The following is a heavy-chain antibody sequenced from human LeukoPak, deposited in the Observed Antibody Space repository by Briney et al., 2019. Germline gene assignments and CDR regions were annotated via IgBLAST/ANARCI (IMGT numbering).Heavy chain of an antibody. CDR3: ARHYYDSTGYYYFDY. CDR1: GDSITGSSYY. Sequence: PSETLSLTCTVSGDSITGSSYYWGWIRQPPGKGLEWIGGMYYSGSTYSNPSLKSRVTISVDTSKNQFSLKLSSVTAADTAVYYCARHYYDSTGYYYFDYWGQGTLVTVSS. D-gene: IGHD3-22*01. V-gene: IGHV4-39*01. CDR2: MYYSGST. J-gene: IGHJ4*02.